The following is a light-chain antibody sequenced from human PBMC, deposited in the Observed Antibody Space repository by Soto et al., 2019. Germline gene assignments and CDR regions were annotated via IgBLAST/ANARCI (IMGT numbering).Light chain of an antibody. Sequence: EIVLTQSPGTLSLSPGERATLSCRASQSVSSSYLAWYQQKPGQAPRLLIYGASSRATGIPDRFSGSGSGTDFTLTISRLEPEHFAVYYCQQYGTSPLTFGQGTKVEIK. V-gene: IGKV3-20*01. CDR3: QQYGTSPLT. J-gene: IGKJ1*01. CDR1: QSVSSSY. CDR2: GAS.